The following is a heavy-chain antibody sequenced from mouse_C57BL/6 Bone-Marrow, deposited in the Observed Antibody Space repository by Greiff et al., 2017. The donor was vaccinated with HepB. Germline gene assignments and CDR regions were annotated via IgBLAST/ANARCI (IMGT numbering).Heavy chain of an antibody. J-gene: IGHJ2*01. CDR3: ARANYGNYDY. Sequence: EVQWVESGGGLVQSGRSLRLSCATSGFTFSDFYMEWVRQAPGKGLEWIAASRNKANDYTTEYSASVKGRFIVSRDTSQSILYLQMNALRAEDTAIYYCARANYGNYDYWGQGTTLTVSS. D-gene: IGHD2-1*01. V-gene: IGHV7-1*01. CDR2: SRNKANDYTT. CDR1: GFTFSDFY.